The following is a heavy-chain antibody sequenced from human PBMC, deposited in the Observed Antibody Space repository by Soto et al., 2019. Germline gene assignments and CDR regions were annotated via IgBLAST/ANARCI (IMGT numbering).Heavy chain of an antibody. CDR1: GSIFTGYG. CDR2: IWFDGSNK. Sequence: PGGSLRLSCAASGSIFTGYGMHWVRQAPGKGLEWVAVIWFDGSNKYYADSVKGRFTISRDKSITTAYLQWSSLRASDTAMYYCARGYYSLGDWGQGTLVTVSS. D-gene: IGHD3-10*01. J-gene: IGHJ4*02. V-gene: IGHV3-33*01. CDR3: ARGYYSLGD.